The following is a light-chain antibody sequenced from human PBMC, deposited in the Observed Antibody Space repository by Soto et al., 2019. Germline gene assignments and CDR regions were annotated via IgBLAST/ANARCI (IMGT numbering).Light chain of an antibody. CDR2: AAS. CDR1: QSISNH. CDR3: QQTNSFPRT. Sequence: DIQMTQSPSSLSASVEDRVIITCRASQSISNHLNWYQQKPGKAPKLLIFAASSLQSGVPSRFSGSGSGTDFTLTINSLQPEDIATYYCQQTNSFPRTFGQGTKVDIK. J-gene: IGKJ1*01. V-gene: IGKV1-39*01.